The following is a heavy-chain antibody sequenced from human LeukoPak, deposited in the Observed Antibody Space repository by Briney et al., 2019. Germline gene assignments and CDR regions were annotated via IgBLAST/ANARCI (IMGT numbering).Heavy chain of an antibody. CDR2: MNQDGSEK. D-gene: IGHD1-26*01. J-gene: IGHJ4*02. CDR3: ARGGELLRPADY. V-gene: IGHV3-7*01. CDR1: GFIFSDFG. Sequence: GGSLRLSCAASGFIFSDFGMSWVRQVPGKGLEWVANMNQDGSEKYYVDSVKGRFTISRDNAKNSLYLQMNNLRAENTAVYYCARGGELLRPADYWGQGTLVTVSS.